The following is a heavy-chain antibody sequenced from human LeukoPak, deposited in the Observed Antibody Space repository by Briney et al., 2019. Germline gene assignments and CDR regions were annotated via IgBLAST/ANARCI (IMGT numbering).Heavy chain of an antibody. Sequence: SETLSLTCTVSLDSTTSNIWSWVRQPPGKGLEWIGEIHRSGSTNYNPSLQSRVTISIDRSKNQIALELSSVTAEDTAVYYCAREIVGGFNPGAYWGQGTLVTVSS. J-gene: IGHJ4*02. D-gene: IGHD1-14*01. V-gene: IGHV4-4*02. CDR2: IHRSGST. CDR3: AREIVGGFNPGAY. CDR1: LDSTTSNI.